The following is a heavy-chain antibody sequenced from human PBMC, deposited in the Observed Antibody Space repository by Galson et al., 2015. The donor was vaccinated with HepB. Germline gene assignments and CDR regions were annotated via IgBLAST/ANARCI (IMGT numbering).Heavy chain of an antibody. CDR3: VKDVDTAMVILPGGGGFDF. CDR2: ISSNGGST. Sequence: SLRLSCAASGFTFSSYAMHWVRQAPGKGLEYVSAISSNGGSTYYADSMKGRFTISRDNSKSTLYLQMSSLRPEGTAVYYCVKDVDTAMVILPGGGGFDFWGQGTLVTVSS. CDR1: GFTFSSYA. J-gene: IGHJ4*02. V-gene: IGHV3-64D*09. D-gene: IGHD5-18*01.